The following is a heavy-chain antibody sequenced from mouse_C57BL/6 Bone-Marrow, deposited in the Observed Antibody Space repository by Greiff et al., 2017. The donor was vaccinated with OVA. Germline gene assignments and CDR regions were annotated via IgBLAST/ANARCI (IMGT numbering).Heavy chain of an antibody. J-gene: IGHJ1*03. Sequence: QVHVKQPGAELVKPGASVKMSCKASGYTFTSYWITWVKQRPGQGLEWIGDIYPGSGSTNYNEKFKSKATLTVDTSSSTAYMQLSSLTSEDSAVYYCARGGYYGSSYEYFDVWGTGTTVTVSS. CDR2: IYPGSGST. V-gene: IGHV1-55*01. CDR3: ARGGYYGSSYEYFDV. D-gene: IGHD1-1*01. CDR1: GYTFTSYW.